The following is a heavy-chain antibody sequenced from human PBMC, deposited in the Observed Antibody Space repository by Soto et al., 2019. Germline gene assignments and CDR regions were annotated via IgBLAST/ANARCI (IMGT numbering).Heavy chain of an antibody. CDR1: GGSISSGGYY. CDR3: ASGSHVPHY. CDR2: ISYSGST. V-gene: IGHV4-31*03. Sequence: PSETLSLTCTVSGGSISSGGYYWSWIRQHPGTGLEWIGYISYSGSTYYNPSLKSRLTISVDRSKYQFSLKLSSMTAADTAVYYCASGSHVPHYWGQGTLVTVSS. D-gene: IGHD6-6*01. J-gene: IGHJ4*02.